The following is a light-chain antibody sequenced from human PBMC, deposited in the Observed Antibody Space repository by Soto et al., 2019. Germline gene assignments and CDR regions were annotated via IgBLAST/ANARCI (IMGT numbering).Light chain of an antibody. J-gene: IGKJ5*01. CDR3: QQYNNWPRT. CDR1: QSVSVN. CDR2: SAS. V-gene: IGKV3D-15*01. Sequence: EVVLTQSPATLSLSPVESATLSCRASQSVSVNFAWYQQKPGQAPRPLIYSASDRAPGIPARFSGRGSGTEFTLTISSLQSEDFAVYYCQQYNNWPRTFGQGTRLEIK.